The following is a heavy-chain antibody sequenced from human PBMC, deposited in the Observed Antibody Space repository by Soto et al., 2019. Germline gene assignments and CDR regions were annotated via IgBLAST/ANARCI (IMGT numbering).Heavy chain of an antibody. CDR3: ARQPHLDS. CDR1: GGSISSTTYY. Sequence: QLQLQESGPGLVKPSETLSLTCTVSGGSISSTTYYWGWIRQPPGKGLEWIGSIYYRGSTYYNPSLKSRVTISVDTSKNQFSLKLSSVTAADTAVYYCARQPHLDSWGQGTLVTVSS. J-gene: IGHJ4*02. V-gene: IGHV4-39*01. CDR2: IYYRGST.